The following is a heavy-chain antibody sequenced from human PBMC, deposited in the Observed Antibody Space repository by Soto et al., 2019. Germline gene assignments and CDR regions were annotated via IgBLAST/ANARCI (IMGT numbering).Heavy chain of an antibody. Sequence: QVQLVQSGAEVKKPGASVKVSCKASGYTFTSYDINWVRQATGQGLEWMGWMNPNSGNTGYAQKFQARATMNRNTSISPAYMELSSLRSEDTAVYYCARGAYCGGDCSPLYYYYYGMDVWGQGTTVTVSS. CDR1: GYTFTSYD. CDR2: MNPNSGNT. V-gene: IGHV1-8*01. CDR3: ARGAYCGGDCSPLYYYYYGMDV. J-gene: IGHJ6*02. D-gene: IGHD2-21*02.